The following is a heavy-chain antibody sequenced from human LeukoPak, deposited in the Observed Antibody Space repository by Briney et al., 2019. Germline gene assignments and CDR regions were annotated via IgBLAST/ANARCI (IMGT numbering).Heavy chain of an antibody. CDR3: AREVVAAAGTVDY. CDR1: GDSISNYY. CDR2: IYYSGST. V-gene: IGHV4-59*01. J-gene: IGHJ4*02. Sequence: PSETLSLTCAVSGDSISNYYWSWIRQPPGKGLEWIGYIYYSGSTNYIPSLKSRVTISVDTSKNQFSLKLSSVTAADTAVYYCAREVVAAAGTVDYWGQGTLVIVSS. D-gene: IGHD6-13*01.